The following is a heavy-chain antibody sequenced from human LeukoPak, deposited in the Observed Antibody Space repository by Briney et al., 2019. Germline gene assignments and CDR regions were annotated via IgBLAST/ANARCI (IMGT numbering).Heavy chain of an antibody. CDR1: GFTVGSKY. D-gene: IGHD2-15*01. V-gene: IGHV3-66*01. CDR2: IYSGDST. CDR3: ARDGGRGYCSGGSCYSHWDY. Sequence: GGSLRLSCAAFGFTVGSKYMSWVRQAPGKGPEWVSVIYSGDSTYYADSVKGRFTISRDNPKNTLYLQMNSLRAEDTAVYYCARDGGRGYCSGGSCYSHWDYWGQGTLVTVSS. J-gene: IGHJ4*02.